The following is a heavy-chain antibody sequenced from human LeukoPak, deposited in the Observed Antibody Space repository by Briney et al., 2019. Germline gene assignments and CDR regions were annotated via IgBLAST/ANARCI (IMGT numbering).Heavy chain of an antibody. V-gene: IGHV3-30*03. CDR2: ISYDGKVT. Sequence: GGSLRLSCAASGFTFSNYWAIWVRQAPGKGLEWMAVISYDGKVTYYADSVKGRFTISRDNSKNTLYLQMNSLRAEDTAVYYCAGSGYSSSWDYFDYWGQGTLVTVSS. CDR1: GFTFSNYW. D-gene: IGHD6-13*01. J-gene: IGHJ4*02. CDR3: AGSGYSSSWDYFDY.